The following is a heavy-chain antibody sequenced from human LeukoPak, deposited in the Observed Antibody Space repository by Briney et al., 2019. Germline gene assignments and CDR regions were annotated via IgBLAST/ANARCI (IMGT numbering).Heavy chain of an antibody. CDR3: ARGPISSLAFDY. D-gene: IGHD3-16*02. CDR2: IYSGGGT. V-gene: IGHV3-66*01. Sequence: GGCLRLSCAASAFTVSSNHMSWVRQAPGKGLEWVSLIYSGGGTYYADSVKGRFTISRDNSKNTLYLQMNSLRAEDTAVYYCARGPISSLAFDYWGQGTLVTVSS. CDR1: AFTVSSNH. J-gene: IGHJ4*02.